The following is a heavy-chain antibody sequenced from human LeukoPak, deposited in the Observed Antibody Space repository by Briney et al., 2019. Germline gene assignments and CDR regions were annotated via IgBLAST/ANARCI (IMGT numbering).Heavy chain of an antibody. CDR3: AKDLPYFDY. V-gene: IGHV3-30*18. J-gene: IGHJ4*02. Sequence: GGSLRLSCAASGFTFSSYGMHWVRQAPGKGLEWVAFISYDGSNKYYADSVKGRFTIFRDNAKNTLYLQMNSLRAEDTAVYYCAKDLPYFDYWGQGTLVTVSS. CDR2: ISYDGSNK. CDR1: GFTFSSYG.